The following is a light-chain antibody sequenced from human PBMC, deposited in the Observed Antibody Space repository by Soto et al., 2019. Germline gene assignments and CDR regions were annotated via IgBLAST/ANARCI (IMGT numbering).Light chain of an antibody. CDR1: QSVSSSY. V-gene: IGKV3-20*01. Sequence: EIVLTQSPGTLSLSPGERATLSCRASQSVSSSYLAWYQQKPGQAPRLLIYGASSRATGIPDRFSGSXSGXXXXXXXXXXEPEDFAVYYCQQYGSSPYTFGQGTKLEIK. J-gene: IGKJ2*01. CDR2: GAS. CDR3: QQYGSSPYT.